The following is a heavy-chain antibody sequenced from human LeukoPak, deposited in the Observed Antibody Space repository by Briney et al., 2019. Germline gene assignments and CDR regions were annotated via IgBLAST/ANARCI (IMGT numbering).Heavy chain of an antibody. CDR3: ARVEYSSSSYDY. CDR1: GGSIRSNYY. V-gene: IGHV4-39*07. D-gene: IGHD6-6*01. CDR2: IYYSGNS. Sequence: PSETLSLTCTVSGGSIRSNYYWGWIRQPPGKGLEWIGSIYYSGNSYYNPSLKSRVTMSIDTSKNQFSLKVNSVTAADTAVYYCARVEYSSSSYDYWGQGTLVTVSS. J-gene: IGHJ4*02.